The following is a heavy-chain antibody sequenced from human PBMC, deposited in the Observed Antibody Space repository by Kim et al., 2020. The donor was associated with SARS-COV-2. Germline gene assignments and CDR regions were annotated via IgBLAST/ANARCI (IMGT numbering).Heavy chain of an antibody. V-gene: IGHV1-46*01. CDR2: INPSGGST. J-gene: IGHJ4*02. CDR3: ARVGRVLGYCSGGSCYSDY. D-gene: IGHD2-15*01. CDR1: GYTFISYY. Sequence: ASVKVSCKASGYTFISYYMHWVRQAPGQGLEWMGIINPSGGSTSYAQKFQGRVTMTRDTSTSTVYMELSSLRSEDTAVYYCARVGRVLGYCSGGSCYSDYWGQGTLVTVSS.